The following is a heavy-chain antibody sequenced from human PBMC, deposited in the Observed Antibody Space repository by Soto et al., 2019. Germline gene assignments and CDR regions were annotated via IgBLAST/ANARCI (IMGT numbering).Heavy chain of an antibody. J-gene: IGHJ5*02. CDR1: GFTFGDYA. CDR2: IRSKAYGGTT. Sequence: QPGGSLRLSCTASGFTFGDYAMSWFRQAPGKGLEWVGFIRSKAYGGTTEYAASVKGRFTISRDDSKSIAYLQMNSLKTEDTAVYYCTRVPTPGELLTWFDPWGQGTLVTVSS. CDR3: TRVPTPGELLTWFDP. D-gene: IGHD1-26*01. V-gene: IGHV3-49*03.